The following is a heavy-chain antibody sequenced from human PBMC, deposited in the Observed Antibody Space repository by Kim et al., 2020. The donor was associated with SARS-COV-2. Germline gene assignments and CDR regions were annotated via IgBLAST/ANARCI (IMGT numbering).Heavy chain of an antibody. Sequence: GGSLRLSCAASGFTFSDHYMDWVRQAPGKGLEWVGRSRNKVNSYSTEYAASVKGRFTISRDDSRKSLYLQMNSLKTEDTAVYYCARAIGSGTHSFDSWGQGTLVTVSS. CDR1: GFTFSDHY. V-gene: IGHV3-72*01. CDR2: SRNKVNSYST. D-gene: IGHD3-10*01. CDR3: ARAIGSGTHSFDS. J-gene: IGHJ4*02.